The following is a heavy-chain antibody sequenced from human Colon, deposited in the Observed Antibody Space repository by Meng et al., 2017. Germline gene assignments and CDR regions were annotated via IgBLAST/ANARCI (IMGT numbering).Heavy chain of an antibody. J-gene: IGHJ5*02. CDR3: ARAALGYCTNSICSGFDP. CDR1: GGSISDTNW. V-gene: IGHV4-4*02. CDR2: IYHSGNT. Sequence: QVQLQESGPGLVKPSGTLSLTCAGSGGSISDTNWWSWFRQPPGKGLEWIGEIYHSGNTNYNPSLKSRVAISIDKSKNHFSLKLSSVTAADTAIYYCARAALGYCTNSICSGFDPWGQGTLVTVSS. D-gene: IGHD2-8*01.